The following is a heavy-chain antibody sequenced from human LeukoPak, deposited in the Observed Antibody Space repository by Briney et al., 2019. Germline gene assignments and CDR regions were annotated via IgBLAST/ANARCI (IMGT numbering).Heavy chain of an antibody. J-gene: IGHJ5*02. CDR3: ARSYDFWSGYCWFDP. Sequence: GGSLRFSCAASGFTFSDYYMSWIRQAPGKGLEWVSYISSSGSTIYYADSVKGRFTISRDNAKNSLYLQMNSLRAEDTAVYYCARSYDFWSGYCWFDPWGQGTLVTVSS. CDR2: ISSSGSTI. CDR1: GFTFSDYY. V-gene: IGHV3-11*01. D-gene: IGHD3-3*01.